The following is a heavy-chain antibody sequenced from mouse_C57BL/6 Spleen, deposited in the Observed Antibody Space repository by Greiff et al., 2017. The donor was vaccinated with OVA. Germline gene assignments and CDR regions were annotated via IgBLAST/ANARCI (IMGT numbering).Heavy chain of an antibody. J-gene: IGHJ2*01. CDR1: GYSFTGYF. V-gene: IGHV1-20*01. CDR2: INPYNGDT. Sequence: VQLQQSGPELVKPGDSVKISCKASGYSFTGYFMNWVMQSHGKSLEWIGRINPYNGDTFYNQKFKGKATLTVDKSSSTAHMELRSLTSEDSAVYYCARSTTVVATPRFDYWGQGTTLTVSS. D-gene: IGHD1-1*01. CDR3: ARSTTVVATPRFDY.